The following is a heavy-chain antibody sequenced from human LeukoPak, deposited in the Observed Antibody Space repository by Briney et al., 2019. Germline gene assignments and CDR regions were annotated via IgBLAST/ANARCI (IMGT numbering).Heavy chain of an antibody. V-gene: IGHV3-30*03. J-gene: IGHJ6*04. CDR3: ASSMVVPAASYYYYGMDV. Sequence: GRSLRLSCAASGVTFSSYGMHWVRQAPGKGLEWVAVISYDGSNKYYADSVKGRFTISRDNSKNTLYLQMNSLRAEDTAVYYCASSMVVPAASYYYYGMDVWGKGTTVTVSS. CDR2: ISYDGSNK. CDR1: GVTFSSYG. D-gene: IGHD2-2*01.